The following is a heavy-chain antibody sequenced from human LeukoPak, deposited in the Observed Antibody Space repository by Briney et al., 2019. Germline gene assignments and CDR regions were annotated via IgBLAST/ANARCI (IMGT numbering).Heavy chain of an antibody. J-gene: IGHJ6*02. V-gene: IGHV3-23*01. CDR3: ARGKRGVYYYYGMDA. CDR1: GFTFTTFA. CDR2: ISGSAEST. Sequence: PGGSLRLSCAASGFTFTTFAMNWVRQAPGKGPEWVSGISGSAESTYYADSVKGRFTISRDNSKNTVFLQMNSLRAADTAVYSCARGKRGVYYYYGMDAWGQGTTVTVSS. D-gene: IGHD3-10*01.